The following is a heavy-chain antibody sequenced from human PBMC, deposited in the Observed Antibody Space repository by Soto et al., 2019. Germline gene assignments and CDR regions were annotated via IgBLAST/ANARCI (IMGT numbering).Heavy chain of an antibody. V-gene: IGHV4-31*03. D-gene: IGHD5-18*01. CDR1: GGSISSGGYY. CDR2: IYYSGST. J-gene: IGHJ6*02. Sequence: QVQLQESGPGLVKPSQTLSLTCTVSGGSISSGGYYWSWIRQHPGKGLEWLGYIYYSGSTYYNPSLKSRVTISVDTSKNRLSLKLSSVTAADTAVYYCARDSGARYRYGSYYYYGMDVWGQGTTVTVSS. CDR3: ARDSGARYRYGSYYYYGMDV.